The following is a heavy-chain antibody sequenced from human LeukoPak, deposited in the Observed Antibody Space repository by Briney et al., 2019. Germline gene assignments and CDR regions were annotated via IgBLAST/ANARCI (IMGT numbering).Heavy chain of an antibody. CDR1: GFAFSDYW. CDR3: ARETGHFYGMDV. V-gene: IGHV3-74*01. CDR2: IISDGSSA. J-gene: IGHJ6*02. Sequence: PGGSLRLSCATSGFAFSDYWMHWVRQAPGKGLVWVSRIISDGSSASYADSVKGRFTISRDNAKNTLYLQMNSLRVEDAAVYYCARETGHFYGMDVWGQGTTVTVSS.